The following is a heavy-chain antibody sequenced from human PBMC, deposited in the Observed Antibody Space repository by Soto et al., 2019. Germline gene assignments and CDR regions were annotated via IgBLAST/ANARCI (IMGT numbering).Heavy chain of an antibody. CDR3: AKVATDYGDYVYFDY. CDR2: ISYDGSNK. V-gene: IGHV3-30*18. Sequence: GGSLRLSCAASGFTFSSYGMHWVRQAPGKGLEWVAVISYDGSNKYYADSVKGRFTISRDNSKNTLYLQMNSLRAEDTAVYYCAKVATDYGDYVYFDYWGQGTLVTVSS. CDR1: GFTFSSYG. D-gene: IGHD4-17*01. J-gene: IGHJ4*02.